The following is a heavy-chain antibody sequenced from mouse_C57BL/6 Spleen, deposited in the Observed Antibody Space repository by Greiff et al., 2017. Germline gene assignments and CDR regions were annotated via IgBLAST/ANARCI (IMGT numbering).Heavy chain of an antibody. CDR2: INPNYGTN. V-gene: IGHV1-39*01. CDR3: ARRGAGVTTGFAY. D-gene: IGHD2-2*01. J-gene: IGHJ3*01. Sequence: VQLQQSGPELVKPGASVKISCKASGYSFTDYNMNWVKQSNGKSLEWIGVINPNYGTNSYNQKFKGKATLTVDQSSSTAYMQLNSLTSEDSAGYYCARRGAGVTTGFAYWGQGTLVTVSA. CDR1: GYSFTDYN.